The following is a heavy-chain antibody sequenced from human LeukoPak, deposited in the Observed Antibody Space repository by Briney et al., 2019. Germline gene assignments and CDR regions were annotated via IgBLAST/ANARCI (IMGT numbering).Heavy chain of an antibody. CDR2: IRYDGGNK. CDR1: GFTFSNYG. V-gene: IGHV3-30*02. J-gene: IGHJ3*01. D-gene: IGHD2-2*02. CDR3: AKSGTTYCSDSGCYIDV. Sequence: GGSLRLSCAASGFTFSNYGVHWVRQAPGEGLEWVAFIRYDGGNKYYADSMEGRFTISRDNSKNTLYLQTNSLRAEDTAVYYCAKSGTTYCSDSGCYIDVWGLGTLVTVSS.